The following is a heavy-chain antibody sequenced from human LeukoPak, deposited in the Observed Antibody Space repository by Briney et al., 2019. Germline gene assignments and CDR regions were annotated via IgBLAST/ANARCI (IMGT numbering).Heavy chain of an antibody. CDR1: GFTFKSYA. V-gene: IGHV3-23*01. Sequence: GGPLRLSCAASGFTFKSYAMNWVRQAPGKGLEWVSAISESGDNTHYADSVKGRFTISRDNSQSTLYLQMSSLRAEDTAVYYCAKQFVNRWGQGTLVTVSS. CDR3: AKQFVNR. CDR2: ISESGDNT. D-gene: IGHD3-16*02. J-gene: IGHJ5*02.